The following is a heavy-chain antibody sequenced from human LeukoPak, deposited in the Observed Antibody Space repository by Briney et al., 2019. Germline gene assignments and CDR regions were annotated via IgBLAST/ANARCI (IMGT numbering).Heavy chain of an antibody. D-gene: IGHD3-16*02. Sequence: SETLSLTCAVSGYSISSGYSWGWIRQPPGKGLEWVGIVDQSGTIYYNPSLKSRVTISIDTSKNQFSLKLSFVTAADTAVCYCARAAGNYQNYFFDYWGQGTLVTVSS. CDR2: VDQSGTI. CDR3: ARAAGNYQNYFFDY. V-gene: IGHV4-38-2*01. CDR1: GYSISSGYS. J-gene: IGHJ4*02.